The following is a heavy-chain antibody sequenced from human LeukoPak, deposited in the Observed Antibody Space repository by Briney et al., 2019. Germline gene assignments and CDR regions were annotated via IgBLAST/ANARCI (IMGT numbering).Heavy chain of an antibody. J-gene: IGHJ5*02. V-gene: IGHV1-69*01. CDR1: GGTFSSYV. Sequence: SVKVSCKASGGTFSSYVINWVRQAPGQGLEWMGGILPIFGTAIYAQHFQGRLTITADESTNSAYMELNRLRSDDTAVYYCARAEDQGRYFDWLPGFDPWGQGTLVTVSS. CDR3: ARAEDQGRYFDWLPGFDP. CDR2: ILPIFGTA. D-gene: IGHD3-9*01.